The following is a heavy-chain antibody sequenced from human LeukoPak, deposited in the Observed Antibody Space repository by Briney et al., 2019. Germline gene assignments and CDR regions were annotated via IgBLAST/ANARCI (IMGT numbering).Heavy chain of an antibody. D-gene: IGHD4/OR15-4a*01. Sequence: SETLSLTCTVSGGSISSRSDYWGWIRQPPGKGLEWIGSIYYTGSTHYNPSLKSRVTMSVDTSKNQFSLKLSSVTAADTAVYYCARRPGEYGGNDFDYWGQGTLVTVSS. V-gene: IGHV4-39*01. J-gene: IGHJ4*02. CDR1: GGSISSRSDY. CDR3: ARRPGEYGGNDFDY. CDR2: IYYTGST.